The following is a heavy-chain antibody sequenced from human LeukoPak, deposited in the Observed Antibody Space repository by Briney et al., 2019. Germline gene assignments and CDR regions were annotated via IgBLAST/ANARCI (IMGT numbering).Heavy chain of an antibody. Sequence: SETLSLTCTVSGGPISSYYWSWIRQPAGKGLEWIGRIYSSGSAKYNPSRKSRVTMSVDTSKNQFSLKLSSVTAADTAVYYCARDPDFAEDAFDIWGQGTMVTVSS. CDR3: ARDPDFAEDAFDI. CDR1: GGPISSYY. CDR2: IYSSGSA. V-gene: IGHV4-4*07. J-gene: IGHJ3*02. D-gene: IGHD3/OR15-3a*01.